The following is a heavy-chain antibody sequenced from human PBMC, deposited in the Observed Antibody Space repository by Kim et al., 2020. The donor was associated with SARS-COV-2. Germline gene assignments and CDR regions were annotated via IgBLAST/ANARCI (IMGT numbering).Heavy chain of an antibody. D-gene: IGHD6-13*01. CDR2: INHSGST. CDR3: ARVSIAAAGTGSDIFDY. V-gene: IGHV4-34*01. CDR1: GGSFSGYY. J-gene: IGHJ4*02. Sequence: SETLSLTCAVYGGSFSGYYWSWIRQPPGKGLEWIGEINHSGSTNYNPSLKSRVTISVDTSKNQFSLKLSSVTAADTAVYYCARVSIAAAGTGSDIFDYWGQGTLVTVSS.